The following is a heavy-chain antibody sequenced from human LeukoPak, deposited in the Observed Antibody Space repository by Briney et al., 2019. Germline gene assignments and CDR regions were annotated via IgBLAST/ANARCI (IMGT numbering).Heavy chain of an antibody. Sequence: RPSVKVSSKPYGGTFSSYAISWVRQAPGQVREWMGGIIPIFGTANYAQKFPGRVTITADESTSTAYMELSSLRSEDTAVYYCARDRGPGYFDYWGQGTLVTVSS. CDR1: GGTFSSYA. V-gene: IGHV1-69*13. CDR2: IIPIFGTA. CDR3: ARDRGPGYFDY. J-gene: IGHJ4*02.